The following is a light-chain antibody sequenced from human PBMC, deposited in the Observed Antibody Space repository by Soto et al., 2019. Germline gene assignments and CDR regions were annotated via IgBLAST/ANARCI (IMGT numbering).Light chain of an antibody. J-gene: IGKJ5*01. CDR2: EAT. CDR1: QGLKF. CDR3: QQANSFPIT. V-gene: IGKV1-12*01. Sequence: IQMTQSQSYVSASVGDTVTITCRASQGLKFLAWYQQKPGKAPRLLIYEATNLQSGVPPRFSGSGSGTDFTLTISSLQPEDFATYFCQQANSFPITFGQGTRLENK.